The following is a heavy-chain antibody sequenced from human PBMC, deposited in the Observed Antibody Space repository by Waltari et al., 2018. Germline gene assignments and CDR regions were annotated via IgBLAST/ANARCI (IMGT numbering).Heavy chain of an antibody. CDR1: GGSFSGYY. CDR2: INHSGSP. J-gene: IGHJ4*02. V-gene: IGHV4-34*01. D-gene: IGHD6-6*01. CDR3: ARGYSSSPYYFDY. Sequence: QVQLQQWGAGLLKPSETLSLTCAVYGGSFSGYYWSWIRQPPGKGLEWIGEINHSGSPNYNPSLKSRVTISVDTSKNQFSLKLSSVTAADTAVYYCARGYSSSPYYFDYWGQGTLVTVSS.